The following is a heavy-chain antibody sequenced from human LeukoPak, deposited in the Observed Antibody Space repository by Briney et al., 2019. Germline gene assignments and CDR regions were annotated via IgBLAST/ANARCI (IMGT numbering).Heavy chain of an antibody. J-gene: IGHJ3*02. CDR3: AKPTGGYSTADDAFDI. CDR1: GFTFSSYA. Sequence: PGGSLRLSCAASGFTFSSYAVSWVRQAPGKGLEWVSAISGSGGSTYYADSVKGRFTISRDNSKNTLYLQMNSLRAEDTAVYYCAKPTGGYSTADDAFDIWGQGTMVTVSS. D-gene: IGHD6-13*01. CDR2: ISGSGGST. V-gene: IGHV3-23*01.